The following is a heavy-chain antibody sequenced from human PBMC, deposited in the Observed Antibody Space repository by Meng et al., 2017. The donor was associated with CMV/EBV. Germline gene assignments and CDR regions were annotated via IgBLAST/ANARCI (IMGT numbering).Heavy chain of an antibody. Sequence: VGSGGGLVQLGGSLRLPWSALGFPFSSYAMGWVRQAPGKGLEWVSVISGSGGSTYYADSVKGRFTISRDNSKNTLYLQMNSLRAEDTAVYYCAKVLAGDGTLDYWGQGTLVTVSS. V-gene: IGHV3-23*04. CDR1: GFPFSSYA. J-gene: IGHJ4*02. CDR3: AKVLAGDGTLDY. CDR2: ISGSGGST. D-gene: IGHD5-24*01.